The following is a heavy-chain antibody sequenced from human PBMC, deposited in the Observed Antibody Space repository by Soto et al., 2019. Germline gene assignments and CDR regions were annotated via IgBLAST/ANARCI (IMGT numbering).Heavy chain of an antibody. CDR3: ARGGFGHGFDV. CDR2: VDSGGGGT. CDR1: GFTFSDYW. V-gene: IGHV3-74*01. D-gene: IGHD3-16*01. Sequence: DVQLVESGGDLVQPGGSLRLSCAASGFTFSDYWMHWVRQTPGKGLVWVSRVDSGGGGTIYADSVKGRLTVSRDNAKNAVFLQMNRLRPDDTAVYYCARGGFGHGFDVWGQGTMVTVSS. J-gene: IGHJ3*01.